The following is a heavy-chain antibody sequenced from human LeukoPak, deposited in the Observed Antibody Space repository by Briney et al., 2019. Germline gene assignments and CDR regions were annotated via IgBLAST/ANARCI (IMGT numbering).Heavy chain of an antibody. CDR3: ARDPSSYSPWGFDF. CDR2: ISDTSTTI. D-gene: IGHD2-2*01. CDR1: GFTFRDFS. J-gene: IGHJ4*02. Sequence: GGSLRLSCSASGFTFRDFSMNWVRQAPGKGLEWISYISDTSTTIYYADSLKGRFTISRDNAKNSLYLQLSSLTVDDTAVYYCARDPSSYSPWGFDFWGQGTLVTVSS. V-gene: IGHV3-48*01.